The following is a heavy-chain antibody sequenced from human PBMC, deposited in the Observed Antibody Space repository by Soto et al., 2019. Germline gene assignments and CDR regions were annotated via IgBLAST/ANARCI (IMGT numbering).Heavy chain of an antibody. CDR3: AKVHIAVAAYFDY. CDR1: GFTFGNYA. CDR2: ITGTGDTT. V-gene: IGHV3-23*01. D-gene: IGHD6-19*01. J-gene: IGHJ4*02. Sequence: PGGSFRLSCAASGFTFGNYAMTWVRQAPGKGLEWVSSITGTGDTTYYADSVKGRFTISRDNSKNTLFLQMNSLRAEDTAVYYCAKVHIAVAAYFDYWGQGTLVTVSS.